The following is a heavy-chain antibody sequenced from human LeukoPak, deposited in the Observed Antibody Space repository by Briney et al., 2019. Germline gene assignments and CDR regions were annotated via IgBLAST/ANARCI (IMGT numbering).Heavy chain of an antibody. CDR2: IWYDGSNK. J-gene: IGHJ4*02. Sequence: AGGSLRLSCAASGFTFSSYGMHWVRQAPGKGLEWVAVIWYDGSNKYYADSVKGRFTISRDNSKNTLFLQFNSLRADDTAVYYCAKGRGTTVTAAANYWGQGTLVTVSS. V-gene: IGHV3-33*06. D-gene: IGHD4-17*01. CDR1: GFTFSSYG. CDR3: AKGRGTTVTAAANY.